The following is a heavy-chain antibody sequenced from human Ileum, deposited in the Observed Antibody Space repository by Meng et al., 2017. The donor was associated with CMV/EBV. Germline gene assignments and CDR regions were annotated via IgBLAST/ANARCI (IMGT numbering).Heavy chain of an antibody. CDR3: ARLRAGISCFDP. J-gene: IGHJ5*02. V-gene: IGHV4-31*02. CDR2: IYYSGNT. CDR1: NGSISSGAHY. D-gene: IGHD6-19*01. Sequence: TVSNGSISSGAHYWSWIRQHPGKGLEWIGYIYYSGNTYCNPSLQSRATISVDTSQNSFSLRLSSVTAADTAVYYCARLRAGISCFDPWGQGALVTVSS.